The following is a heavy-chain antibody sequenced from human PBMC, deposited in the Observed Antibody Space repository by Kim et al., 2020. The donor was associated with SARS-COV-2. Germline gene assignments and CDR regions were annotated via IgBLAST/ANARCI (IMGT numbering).Heavy chain of an antibody. CDR1: GFTFSSYA. CDR2: VRHSGGTT. CDR3: AKGGIVGQYYFEY. J-gene: IGHJ4*02. V-gene: IGHV3-23*01. Sequence: GGSLRLSCAASGFTFSSYAMSWVRQAPGKGLEWVSTVRHSGGTTWYADSVKGRFSISRDNSENTMYLQMSSLRAEDTAVYYCAKGGIVGQYYFEYWGQGSLATVSS. D-gene: IGHD1-26*01.